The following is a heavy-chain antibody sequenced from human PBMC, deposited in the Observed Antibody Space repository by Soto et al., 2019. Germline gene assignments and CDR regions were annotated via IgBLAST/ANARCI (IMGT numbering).Heavy chain of an antibody. D-gene: IGHD5-12*01. CDR1: GGTFSSYA. V-gene: IGHV1-69*13. J-gene: IGHJ5*02. Sequence: SVKVSCKASGGTFSSYAISWVRQAPGQGLEWMGGIIPIFGTANYAQKFQGRVTITADESTSTAYMELSSLRSEDTAVYYCASPRRGYSGYDFWFGPWGQGTLVTVSS. CDR3: ASPRRGYSGYDFWFGP. CDR2: IIPIFGTA.